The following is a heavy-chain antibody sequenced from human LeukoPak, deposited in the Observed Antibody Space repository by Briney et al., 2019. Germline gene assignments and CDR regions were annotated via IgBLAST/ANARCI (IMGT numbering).Heavy chain of an antibody. V-gene: IGHV4-61*02. CDR1: GGSISSGSYS. CDR2: IYTSGST. CDR3: ARERVPHDAFDI. J-gene: IGHJ3*02. D-gene: IGHD2-2*01. Sequence: SQTLSLTCAVSGGSISSGSYSWGWIRQPAGKGLEWIGRIYTSGSTNYNPSLKSRVTMSVDTSKNQFSLKLSSVTAADTAVYYCARERVPHDAFDIWGQGTMVTVSS.